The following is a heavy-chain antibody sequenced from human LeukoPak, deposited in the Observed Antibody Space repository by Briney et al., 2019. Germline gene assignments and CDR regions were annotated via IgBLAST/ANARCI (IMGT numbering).Heavy chain of an antibody. CDR1: GFTFRIYG. J-gene: IGHJ6*02. CDR3: AKDRGSSSSAYGMDV. V-gene: IGHV3-30*18. D-gene: IGHD6-13*01. CDR2: ISYDGGTK. Sequence: GGSLRLSCAASGFTFRIYGMHCVRQAPGRGLEWVSLISYDGGTKYYADTVKGRFTISRDNSKNTLYVQMNSLRAEDTAVYYCAKDRGSSSSAYGMDVWGQGTTVTVSS.